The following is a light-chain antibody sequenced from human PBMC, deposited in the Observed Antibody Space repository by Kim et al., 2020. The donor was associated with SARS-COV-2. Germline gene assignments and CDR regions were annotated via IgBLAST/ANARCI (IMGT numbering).Light chain of an antibody. CDR2: DPS. Sequence: STPAASVGDRVAITCRASKTLSGRLAWYQQKPGKAPKLLIFDPSTLESGVPARFRGSGSGTDFILTISSLQPDDSATYYCQHRKTFGQGTKVDIK. CDR1: KTLSGR. J-gene: IGKJ1*01. CDR3: QHRKT. V-gene: IGKV1-5*01.